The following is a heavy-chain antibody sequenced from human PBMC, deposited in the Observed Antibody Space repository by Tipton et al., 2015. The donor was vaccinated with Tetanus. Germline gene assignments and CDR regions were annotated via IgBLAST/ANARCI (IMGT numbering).Heavy chain of an antibody. CDR2: INHRGGT. CDR3: ASLPKYWLAPRGAP. CDR1: GGSFSGFY. V-gene: IGHV4-34*01. Sequence: TLSLTCAVSGGSFSGFYWSWIRQPPGKGLEWIGEINHRGGTSYNPSLKSRVTISGDTSKNQFSLNLTSVTAADTAVYYCASLPKYWLAPRGAPWGQGTLVTVSS. D-gene: IGHD2-8*02. J-gene: IGHJ5*02.